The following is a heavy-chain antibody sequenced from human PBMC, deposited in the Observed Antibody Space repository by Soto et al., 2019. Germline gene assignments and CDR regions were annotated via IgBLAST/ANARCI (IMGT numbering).Heavy chain of an antibody. CDR2: ISSSSSDI. V-gene: IGHV3-21*01. CDR1: GCTCSLYP. Sequence: PXGCLRVTRVASGCTCSLYPMVWVRRAPGKGLEWVLSISSSSSDIYYADSLKGRFSISGDNARNSLYLQMDSLRVEDTATYFCLRARATDSRPDDWRQGSLVTVSP. J-gene: IGHJ1*01. D-gene: IGHD3-22*01. CDR3: LRARATDSRPDD.